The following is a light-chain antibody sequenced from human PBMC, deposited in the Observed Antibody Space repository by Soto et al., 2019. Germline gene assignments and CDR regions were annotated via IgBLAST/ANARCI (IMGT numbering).Light chain of an antibody. V-gene: IGKV3-20*01. CDR2: GAS. CDR1: QIIANS. J-gene: IGKJ1*01. Sequence: EIVLTQSPGTLSLSPGERSSLSCRASQIIANSLAWYQQKPGQAPRLLIFGASNRATGIPDRFSGSGSGTDFTLTISRLEPEDFAVYHCQQYGGSPRTFGQGTKGDIK. CDR3: QQYGGSPRT.